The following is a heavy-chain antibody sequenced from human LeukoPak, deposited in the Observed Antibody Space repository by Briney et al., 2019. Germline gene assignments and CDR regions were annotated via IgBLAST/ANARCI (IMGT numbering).Heavy chain of an antibody. CDR1: GGSISSGSYY. V-gene: IGHV4-61*02. J-gene: IGHJ4*02. D-gene: IGHD2-2*01. CDR2: IYTSGST. Sequence: PSETLSLTCTVSGGSISSGSYYWSWIRQPAGKGLEWIGRIYTSGSTNYNPSLKSRVTISVDTSKNQFSLKLSSVTAADTAVYYCARERRGPAAIPTDFDYWGQGTLVTVSS. CDR3: ARERRGPAAIPTDFDY.